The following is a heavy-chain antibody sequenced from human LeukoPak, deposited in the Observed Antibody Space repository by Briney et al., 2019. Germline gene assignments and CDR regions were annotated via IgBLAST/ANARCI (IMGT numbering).Heavy chain of an antibody. D-gene: IGHD5-12*01. CDR2: IYSGGST. Sequence: GGSLRLSCAASGFTVSSNYMSWVRQAPGKGLEWVSVIYSGGSTYYADSVKGRFTISRDNSKNTLYLQMNSLRAEDTAVYYCAKDWMSTIINYFDYWGQGTLVTVSS. CDR1: GFTVSSNY. J-gene: IGHJ4*02. CDR3: AKDWMSTIINYFDY. V-gene: IGHV3-66*01.